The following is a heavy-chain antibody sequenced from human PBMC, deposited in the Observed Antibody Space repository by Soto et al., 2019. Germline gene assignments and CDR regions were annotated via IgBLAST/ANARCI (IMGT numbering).Heavy chain of an antibody. CDR2: ICYSGST. Sequence: QVQLQESGPGLVKPSETLSLTCTVSGGSISSYYWSWIRQPPGKGLEWIGYICYSGSTNYNPSLKSRVTISVDTSKNQFSLKLSSVTAADTAVYYCAGGVTAFDIWGQGTMVTVSS. CDR3: AGGVTAFDI. D-gene: IGHD2-21*02. J-gene: IGHJ3*02. V-gene: IGHV4-59*08. CDR1: GGSISSYY.